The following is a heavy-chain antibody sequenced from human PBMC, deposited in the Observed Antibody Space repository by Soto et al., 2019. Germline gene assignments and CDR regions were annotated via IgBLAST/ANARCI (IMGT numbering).Heavy chain of an antibody. CDR2: ISYDGSNK. V-gene: IGHV3-30-3*01. CDR3: ARVSSFGVVVTYYGMDV. J-gene: IGHJ6*02. CDR1: GFTFSSYA. D-gene: IGHD2-21*01. Sequence: GGSLRLSCAASGFTFSSYAMHWVRQAPGKGLEWVAVISYDGSNKYYADSVKGRFTISRDNSKNTLYLQMNSLRAEDTAVYYCARVSSFGVVVTYYGMDVWGQGTTVTVSS.